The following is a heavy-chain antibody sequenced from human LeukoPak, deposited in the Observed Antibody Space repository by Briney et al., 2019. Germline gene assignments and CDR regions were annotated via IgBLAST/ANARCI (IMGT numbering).Heavy chain of an antibody. CDR3: ARGKVTTTGFLYY. CDR1: GFTFSSYS. V-gene: IGHV3-21*01. J-gene: IGHJ4*02. CDR2: ISSSSSYI. Sequence: GGSLRLSCAASGFTFSSYSMNWVRQAPGKGLEWVSSISSSSSYIYYADSVKGRFTISRDNAKNSLYLQMSSLGAEDTAVYYCARGKVTTTGFLYYWGQGTLVTVSS. D-gene: IGHD4-17*01.